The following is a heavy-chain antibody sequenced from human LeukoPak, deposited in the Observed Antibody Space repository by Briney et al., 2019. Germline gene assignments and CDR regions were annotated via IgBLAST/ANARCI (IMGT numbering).Heavy chain of an antibody. D-gene: IGHD3-22*01. CDR3: ASTYYYDSSGYYGWFDP. V-gene: IGHV4-34*01. J-gene: IGHJ5*02. CDR1: GGSFSGYY. Sequence: SETLSLTCAVYGGSFSGYYWSWIRQPPGKGLEWIGEINHSGSTNYNPSLKSRVTISVDTSKNQFSLKLSSVTAADTAVYCCASTYYYDSSGYYGWFDPWGQGTLVTVSS. CDR2: INHSGST.